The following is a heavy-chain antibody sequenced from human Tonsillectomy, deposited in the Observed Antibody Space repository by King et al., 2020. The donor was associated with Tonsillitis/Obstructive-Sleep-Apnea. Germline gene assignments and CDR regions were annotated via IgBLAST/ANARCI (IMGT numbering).Heavy chain of an antibody. Sequence: VQLVESGGGVVQPGRSLRLSCAASGFTFSNYGMHWVRQAPGKGLEWVAVIWFDGSNKYYADSVKGRFTISRDNSKNTLYLQMNSLRAEDTVVYYCARGGAVPAALYSYYYYYMDVWGKGTTVTVSS. CDR2: IWFDGSNK. V-gene: IGHV3-33*01. J-gene: IGHJ6*03. CDR3: ARGGAVPAALYSYYYYYMDV. CDR1: GFTFSNYG. D-gene: IGHD2-2*01.